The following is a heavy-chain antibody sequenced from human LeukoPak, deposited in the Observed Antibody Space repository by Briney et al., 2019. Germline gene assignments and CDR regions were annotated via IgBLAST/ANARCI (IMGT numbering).Heavy chain of an antibody. D-gene: IGHD6-6*01. CDR1: GFTFSRYW. V-gene: IGHV3-7*01. CDR2: IKLDGSEQ. Sequence: PGRSLRLSCAASGFTFSRYWMYWVRQAPGKGLEWVASIKLDGSEQYYVDSVKGRFTISRDNAKSSLYLQMNSLRAEDTAVYYCARAPARARLDYWGQGTLVTVSS. CDR3: ARAPARARLDY. J-gene: IGHJ4*02.